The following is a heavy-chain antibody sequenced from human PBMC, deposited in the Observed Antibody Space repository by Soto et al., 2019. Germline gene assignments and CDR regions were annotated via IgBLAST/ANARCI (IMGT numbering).Heavy chain of an antibody. V-gene: IGHV1-3*01. CDR3: SRDSWYLPGIYLDY. J-gene: IGHJ4*02. CDR2: INPANGDT. Sequence: QVQLVQSGAEVEKPGASVKVSCKASGYAFIDYAMHWVRQAPGQRPEWMGWINPANGDTRYSPNFQGRVTMTRDTSTNTVYMELSSLRSEDPAIYYCSRDSWYLPGIYLDYWVQGALVTVSS. D-gene: IGHD6-13*01. CDR1: GYAFIDYA.